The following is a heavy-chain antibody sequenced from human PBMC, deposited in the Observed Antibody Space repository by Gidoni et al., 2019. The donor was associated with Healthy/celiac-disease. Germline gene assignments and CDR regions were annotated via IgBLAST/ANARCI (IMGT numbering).Heavy chain of an antibody. J-gene: IGHJ6*02. CDR2: FDPEDGET. Sequence: QVQLVQSGAEVKKPGASVKVSCTVSGYTLTQLSMHWVRQAPGKGLEWMGGFDPEDGETIYAQKFQGRVTMTEDTSTDTAYMELSSLRSEDTAVYYCATWSGRRYSSSWYSWYYYGMDVWGQGTTVTVSS. V-gene: IGHV1-24*01. D-gene: IGHD6-13*01. CDR1: GYTLTQLS. CDR3: ATWSGRRYSSSWYSWYYYGMDV.